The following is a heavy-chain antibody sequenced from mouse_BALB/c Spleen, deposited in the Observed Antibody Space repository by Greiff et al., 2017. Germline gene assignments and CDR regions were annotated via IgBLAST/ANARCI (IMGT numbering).Heavy chain of an antibody. CDR1: GYSFTSYW. J-gene: IGHJ1*01. Sequence: VQLQQSGPQLVRPGASVKISCKASGYSFTSYWMHWVKQRPGQGLEWIGMIDPSDSETRLNQKFKDKATLTVDKSSSTAYMQLSSPTSEDSAVYYCARSITTGDWYFDVWGAGTTVTVSS. D-gene: IGHD2-4*01. V-gene: IGHV1S126*01. CDR3: ARSITTGDWYFDV. CDR2: IDPSDSET.